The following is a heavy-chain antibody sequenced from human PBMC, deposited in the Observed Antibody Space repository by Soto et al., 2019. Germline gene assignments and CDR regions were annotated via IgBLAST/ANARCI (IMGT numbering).Heavy chain of an antibody. CDR3: ARVRDWFDP. CDR2: IDHSGYT. Sequence: SETLSLTCAVYGGSFSCYYWNWIRQPPGKGLEWIGEIDHSGYTNYNPSFKSRVTISVDTSKNQFSLRLTSVTAADTAVYYCARVRDWFDPWGQGTLVTVSS. D-gene: IGHD3-3*01. V-gene: IGHV4-34*01. J-gene: IGHJ5*02. CDR1: GGSFSCYY.